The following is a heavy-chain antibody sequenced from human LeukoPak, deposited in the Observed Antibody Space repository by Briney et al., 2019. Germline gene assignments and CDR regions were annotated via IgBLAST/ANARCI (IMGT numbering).Heavy chain of an antibody. CDR3: AGVRGPTFGSSYLAF. CDR2: ISDRTANII. D-gene: IGHD3-10*01. J-gene: IGHJ6*03. V-gene: IGHV3-48*04. Sequence: GGSLRPSCAASGFTFSSISMHWVRQAPGKGLEWLSFISDRTANIIYYADSVKGRFTTSRDNAKDSLHLQMNSLRAEDTAVYFCAGVRGPTFGSSYLAFWGKGTTVTVSS. CDR1: GFTFSSIS.